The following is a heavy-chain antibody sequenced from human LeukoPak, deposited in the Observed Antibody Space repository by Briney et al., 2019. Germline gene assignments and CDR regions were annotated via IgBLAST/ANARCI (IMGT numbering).Heavy chain of an antibody. CDR1: GFTFSSFT. J-gene: IGHJ4*02. CDR3: ASAVVVVAASHVDY. Sequence: GGSLRLSCAASGFTFSSFTMHWVRQAPGEGLEWVAVISSDGSNKYYADSVKGRFTISRDNSKNTLYLQMNSLRAEDTAVYYCASAVVVVAASHVDYWGQGTLVTVSS. V-gene: IGHV3-30*04. D-gene: IGHD2-15*01. CDR2: ISSDGSNK.